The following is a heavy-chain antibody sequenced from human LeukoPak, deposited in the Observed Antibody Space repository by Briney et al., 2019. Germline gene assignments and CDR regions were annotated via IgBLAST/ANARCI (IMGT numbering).Heavy chain of an antibody. D-gene: IGHD2-21*01. Sequence: ASVKLSCKASGYTFTSYDINWVRQPTGQGLEWMAWMNPNSGNTGYAQTLQGRVTMTRNTSISTAYMELSSLRSEDTAVYYCARGVITYYYMDVWGKGTTVTVSS. CDR1: GYTFTSYD. CDR2: MNPNSGNT. V-gene: IGHV1-8*01. J-gene: IGHJ6*03. CDR3: ARGVITYYYMDV.